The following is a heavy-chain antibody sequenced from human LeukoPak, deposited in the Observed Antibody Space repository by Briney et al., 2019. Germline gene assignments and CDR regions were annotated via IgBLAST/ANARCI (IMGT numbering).Heavy chain of an antibody. CDR2: IYYSGST. CDR3: ARTISPDLYITMVRGDLWFDP. D-gene: IGHD3-10*01. CDR1: GGSISSSSYY. Sequence: SETLSLTCTVSGGSISSSSYYWGWIRQPPGKGLEWIGSIYYSGSTYYNPSLKSRVTISVDTSKNQFSLKLSSVTAADTAVYYCARTISPDLYITMVRGDLWFDPWGQGTLVTVSS. V-gene: IGHV4-39*01. J-gene: IGHJ5*02.